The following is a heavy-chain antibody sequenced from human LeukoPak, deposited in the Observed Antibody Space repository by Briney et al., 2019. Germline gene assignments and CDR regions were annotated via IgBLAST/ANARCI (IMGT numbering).Heavy chain of an antibody. Sequence: GGSLRLSCAASGFTFSSYGMHWVRQAPGKGLEWVAVIWYGGSNKYYADSVKGRFTISRDNSKNTLYLQMNSLRAEDTAVYYCAKDAAAVVVVPAARGNWFDPWGQGTLVTVSS. CDR1: GFTFSSYG. J-gene: IGHJ5*02. CDR2: IWYGGSNK. D-gene: IGHD2-2*01. CDR3: AKDAAAVVVVPAARGNWFDP. V-gene: IGHV3-33*06.